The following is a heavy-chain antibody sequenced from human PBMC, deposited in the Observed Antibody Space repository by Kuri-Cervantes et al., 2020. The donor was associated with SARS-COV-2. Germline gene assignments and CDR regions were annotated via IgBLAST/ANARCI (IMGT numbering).Heavy chain of an antibody. V-gene: IGHV4-34*01. CDR2: INHSGST. CDR1: GGSFSGYY. CDR3: ARGFWTGFLLDS. D-gene: IGHD3/OR15-3a*01. J-gene: IGHJ4*02. Sequence: SETLSLTCAVYGGSFSGYYWSWIRQPPGKGLEWIGEINHSGSTNYNPPLKSRVTISIDMTNNQFFLNLKGASAADTAVYYCARGFWTGFLLDSWGQGSLVTVSS.